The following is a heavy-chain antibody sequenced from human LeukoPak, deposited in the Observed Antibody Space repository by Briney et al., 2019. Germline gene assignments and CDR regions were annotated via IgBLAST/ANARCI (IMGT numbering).Heavy chain of an antibody. CDR2: INPNSGGT. D-gene: IGHD6-13*01. CDR1: GYTFTSYA. V-gene: IGHV1-2*06. Sequence: ASVKVSCKASGYTFTSYAMHWVRQAPGQGLEWMGRINPNSGGTNYAQKFQDRVTMTRDTSISTGYMELSRLRSDDTAVYYCARDLRGIAAHDAFDIWGQGTMVAVSS. J-gene: IGHJ3*02. CDR3: ARDLRGIAAHDAFDI.